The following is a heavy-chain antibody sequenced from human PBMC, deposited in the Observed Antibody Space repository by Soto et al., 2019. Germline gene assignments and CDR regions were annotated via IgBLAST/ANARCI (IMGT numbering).Heavy chain of an antibody. J-gene: IGHJ6*02. CDR2: IFHSGNT. V-gene: IGHV4-4*02. D-gene: IGHD2-8*01. CDR3: ARRTWGMDA. CDR1: SGSIDTTNW. Sequence: QVQLQEAGPGLVKPSGTLSLTCAVSSGSIDTTNWWRWVRQPPGKGLEWIGEIFHSGNTYYNPSRASRVTISVDTSKNQVARNLRSVTAADTAVYYCARRTWGMDAWGQGTTVTVSS.